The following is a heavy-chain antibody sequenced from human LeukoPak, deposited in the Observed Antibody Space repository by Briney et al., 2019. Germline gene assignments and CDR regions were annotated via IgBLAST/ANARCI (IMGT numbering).Heavy chain of an antibody. CDR3: ARGRAAVAGRALDY. Sequence: GRSLRLSCAASGFTFSSYAMHWVHQAPGKGLEWVAVISYDGSNKYYADSVKGRFTISRDNSKNTLYLQMNSLRAEDTAVYYCARGRAAVAGRALDYWGQGTLVTVSS. CDR2: ISYDGSNK. V-gene: IGHV3-30*04. J-gene: IGHJ4*02. CDR1: GFTFSSYA. D-gene: IGHD6-19*01.